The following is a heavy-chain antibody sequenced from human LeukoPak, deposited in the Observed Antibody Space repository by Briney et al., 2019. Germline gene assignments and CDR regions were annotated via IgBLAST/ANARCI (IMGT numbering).Heavy chain of an antibody. Sequence: PSETLSLTCTVSGGSISSYYWSWIRQPPGKGLGWIGYIYYSGSTNYNPSLKSRVTISVDTSKNQFSLKLSSVTAADTAVYYCASSLPGTPFDYWGQGTLVTVSS. V-gene: IGHV4-59*12. CDR1: GGSISSYY. CDR2: IYYSGST. J-gene: IGHJ4*02. D-gene: IGHD1-14*01. CDR3: ASSLPGTPFDY.